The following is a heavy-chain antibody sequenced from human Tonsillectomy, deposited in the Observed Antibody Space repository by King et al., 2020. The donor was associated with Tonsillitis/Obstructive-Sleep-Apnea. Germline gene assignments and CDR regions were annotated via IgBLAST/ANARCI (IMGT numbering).Heavy chain of an antibody. CDR1: GYTFTSYY. Sequence: VQLVESGAEVKKPGASVKVSCTASGYTFTSYYMHWVRQAPGQGLEWMGIINPSGGSTFYAQKFQGRVTMTRDTSTSTVYMELSSLRSEDTAVYYCARASPGIVVVPAAPDDAFDIWGQGTMVTVSS. CDR3: ARASPGIVVVPAAPDDAFDI. J-gene: IGHJ3*02. CDR2: INPSGGST. D-gene: IGHD2-2*01. V-gene: IGHV1-46*01.